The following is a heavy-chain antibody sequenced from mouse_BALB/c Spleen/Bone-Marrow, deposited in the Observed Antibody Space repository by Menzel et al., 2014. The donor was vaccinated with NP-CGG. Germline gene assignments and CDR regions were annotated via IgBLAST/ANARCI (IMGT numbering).Heavy chain of an antibody. J-gene: IGHJ3*01. CDR1: GSTFNSYG. V-gene: IGHV5-9-2*01. Sequence: EVKVVESGGGLVKSGGSLKLSCAASGSTFNSYGMSWVRQTPEKRLEWVATISGGGSYTFYPDSVKGRFTISRDNAKNNLCLQLSSLRSEDTALYYCARHAYYDQTEVSFVYWGQGTLVTVSA. CDR3: ARHAYYDQTEVSFVY. D-gene: IGHD2-4*01. CDR2: ISGGGSYT.